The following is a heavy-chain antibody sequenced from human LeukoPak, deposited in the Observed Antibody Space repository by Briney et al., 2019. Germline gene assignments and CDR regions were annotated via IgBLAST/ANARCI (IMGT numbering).Heavy chain of an antibody. Sequence: PSETLSLTCIVSGGSIRRSYWSWIRQPPGRGLEWIGYFYLSGSNYHPSLKSRVTMSLHTSKNQFSLRLSPVTAADTAVYYCARGGPTGALDDNWSDPWGQGTLVTVSS. V-gene: IGHV4-4*09. J-gene: IGHJ5*02. CDR1: GGSIRRSY. CDR3: ARGGPTGALDDNWSDP. D-gene: IGHD4-11*01. CDR2: FYLSGS.